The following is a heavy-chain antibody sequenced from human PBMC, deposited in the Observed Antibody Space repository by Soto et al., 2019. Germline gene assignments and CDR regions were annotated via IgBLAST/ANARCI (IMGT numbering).Heavy chain of an antibody. CDR1: GFTFNSYA. D-gene: IGHD3-10*01. Sequence: GGSLRLSCAASGFTFNSYAMSWVRQAPGKGLEWVSTISRSGGSTYYADSVKGRFTISRDNSKNTLYLQMNSLRADDTAVYYCAKDLVHGNYFDYWGQGTQVTVSS. CDR2: ISRSGGST. V-gene: IGHV3-23*01. CDR3: AKDLVHGNYFDY. J-gene: IGHJ4*02.